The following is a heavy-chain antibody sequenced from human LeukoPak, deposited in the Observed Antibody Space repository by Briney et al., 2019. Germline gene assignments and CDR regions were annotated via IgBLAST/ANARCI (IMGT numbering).Heavy chain of an antibody. CDR2: IIPILGIA. J-gene: IGHJ6*02. V-gene: IGHV1-69*04. CDR3: AREVAATSYYYYYGMDV. Sequence: SVKVSCKASGGTFSSYAISCVRQAPGQGLEWMGRIIPILGIANYAQKFQGRVTITADKSTSTAYMELSSLRSEDTAVYYCAREVAATSYYYYYGMDVWGQGTTVTVSS. CDR1: GGTFSSYA. D-gene: IGHD2-15*01.